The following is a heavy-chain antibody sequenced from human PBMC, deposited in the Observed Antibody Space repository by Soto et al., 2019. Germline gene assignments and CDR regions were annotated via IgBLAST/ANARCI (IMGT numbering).Heavy chain of an antibody. V-gene: IGHV3-30*18. D-gene: IGHD1-26*01. CDR2: MSYDGSIE. Sequence: QVQLVESGGGVVQPGRSLRLSCEASGFTFSHYAMHWVRQAPGKGLEWVALMSYDGSIEYYADSVKGRFTISRDNSKNTLYLQMNSLRAEDTAVYYCAKDGSHNFDYWGQGTLVTVSS. J-gene: IGHJ4*02. CDR1: GFTFSHYA. CDR3: AKDGSHNFDY.